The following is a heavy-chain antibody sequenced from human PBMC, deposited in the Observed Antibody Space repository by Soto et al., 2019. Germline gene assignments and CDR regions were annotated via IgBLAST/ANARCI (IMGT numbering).Heavy chain of an antibody. CDR1: GYSFTSYW. V-gene: IGHV5-51*01. Sequence: GESLKISCKGSGYSFTSYWIGWVRQMPGKGLEWMGIIYPGDSDTRYSPSFQGQVTISADKSISTAYLQWSSLKASDTAMYYCARLTPGILLSGYDLNAFDIWGQGTMVTVSS. D-gene: IGHD5-12*01. CDR3: ARLTPGILLSGYDLNAFDI. CDR2: IYPGDSDT. J-gene: IGHJ3*02.